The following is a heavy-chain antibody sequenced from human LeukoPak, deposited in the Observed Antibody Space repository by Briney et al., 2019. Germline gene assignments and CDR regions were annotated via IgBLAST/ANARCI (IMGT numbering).Heavy chain of an antibody. CDR3: AKDLTYESSGSVIDT. Sequence: GGSLRLSCAASGFIFEDYTMHWVRQVPGKTLEWASLVNWHGTTYYADSLKGRFTISRDNSKNSLYLQMDSLRTEDTALYYCAKDLTYESSGSVIDTWGLGTLVTVSS. CDR1: GFIFEDYT. V-gene: IGHV3-43*01. J-gene: IGHJ5*02. CDR2: VNWHGTT. D-gene: IGHD3-22*01.